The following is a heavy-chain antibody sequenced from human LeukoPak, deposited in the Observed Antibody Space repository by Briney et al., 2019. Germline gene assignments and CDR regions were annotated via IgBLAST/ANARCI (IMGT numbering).Heavy chain of an antibody. J-gene: IGHJ6*02. CDR2: ISTYNGNT. CDR3: ARDPGYSSGWTHSYYGMDV. CDR1: GYTFTSYG. V-gene: IGHV1-18*01. Sequence: ASVKVSCKASGYTFTSYGISRVRQAPGQGLQWMGWISTYNGNTNYAQKLQGRVTMTTDTSTGTAYMELRSLRSDDTAVYYCARDPGYSSGWTHSYYGMDVWGQGTTVTVSS. D-gene: IGHD6-19*01.